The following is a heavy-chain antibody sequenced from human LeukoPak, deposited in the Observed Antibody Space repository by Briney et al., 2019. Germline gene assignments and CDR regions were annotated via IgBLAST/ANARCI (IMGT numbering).Heavy chain of an antibody. CDR2: IIPIFGTA. D-gene: IGHD4-23*01. Sequence: SVKVSCKASGGTFSSYAISWVRQAPGQGLEWMGGIIPIFGTANYAQKFQGRVTMTRNTSISTAYMELSSLRSEDTAVYYCWMTTVVKGYYFDYWGQGTLVTVSS. CDR3: WMTTVVKGYYFDY. J-gene: IGHJ4*02. CDR1: GGTFSSYA. V-gene: IGHV1-69*05.